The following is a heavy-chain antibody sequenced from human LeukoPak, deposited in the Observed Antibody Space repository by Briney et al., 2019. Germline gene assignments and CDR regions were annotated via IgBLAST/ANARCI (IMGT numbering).Heavy chain of an antibody. CDR1: GFTFSDYY. D-gene: IGHD2-2*01. CDR2: ISSSGSTI. Sequence: PGGSLRLSCAASGFTFSDYYMSWIRQAPGKGLEWVSYISSSGSTIYYADSVKGRFTISRDTAKNSLYLQLTSLRAEDTAVYYCARDGRPDIVVVGNRPTSAYYYGMDVWGQGTTVTVSS. V-gene: IGHV3-11*01. J-gene: IGHJ6*02. CDR3: ARDGRPDIVVVGNRPTSAYYYGMDV.